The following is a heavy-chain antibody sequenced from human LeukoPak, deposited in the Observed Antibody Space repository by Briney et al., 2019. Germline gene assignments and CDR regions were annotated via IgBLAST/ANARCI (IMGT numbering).Heavy chain of an antibody. D-gene: IGHD2-2*01. J-gene: IGHJ5*02. V-gene: IGHV3-21*01. CDR3: ARADCSGSTCYLRRSWFDP. CDR1: GFTFSSFD. CDR2: ISTSSRYI. Sequence: GGSLRLSCAASGFTFSSFDMDWVRQAPGKGLEWVSSISTSSRYIYYRDSVKGRFTISRDDAKNSLYLQMNSLRVEDTAVYYCARADCSGSTCYLRRSWFDPWGQGTLVTVSS.